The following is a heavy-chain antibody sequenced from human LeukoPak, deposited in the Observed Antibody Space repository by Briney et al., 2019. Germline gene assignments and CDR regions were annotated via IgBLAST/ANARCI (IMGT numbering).Heavy chain of an antibody. CDR2: IYYSGST. Sequence: SETLSLTCAVYGGSFSAYYWSWIRQPPGKGLEWIGYIYYSGSTNYNPSLKSRVTISVDTSKNQFSLKLSSVTAADTAVYYCARQWGYSGYDWFDPWGQGTLVTVSS. V-gene: IGHV4-59*08. CDR1: GGSFSAYY. J-gene: IGHJ5*02. CDR3: ARQWGYSGYDWFDP. D-gene: IGHD5-12*01.